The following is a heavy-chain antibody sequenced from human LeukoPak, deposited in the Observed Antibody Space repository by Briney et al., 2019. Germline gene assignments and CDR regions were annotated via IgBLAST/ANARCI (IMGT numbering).Heavy chain of an antibody. Sequence: SVKVSCKASGGTFSSYAISWVRQAPGQGLEWMGGIIPIFGTANYAQKFQGRVTITADKSTSTAYMELSSLRSEDTAVYYCARGYSYGDYYYYYMDVWGKGTTVTVSS. CDR2: IIPIFGTA. J-gene: IGHJ6*03. V-gene: IGHV1-69*06. CDR3: ARGYSYGDYYYYYMDV. D-gene: IGHD5-18*01. CDR1: GGTFSSYA.